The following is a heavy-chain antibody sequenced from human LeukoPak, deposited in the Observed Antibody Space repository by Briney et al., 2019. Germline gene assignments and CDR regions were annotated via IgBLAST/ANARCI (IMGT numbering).Heavy chain of an antibody. V-gene: IGHV4-34*01. Sequence: PSETLSLTCAVYGGSFSGYYWSWIRQPPGKGLEWIGEINHSGSTNYHPSLKSRVTMSVDTSKNQFSLKVTSVTAADTAVYYCARDWGVTGRRGYMDVWGKGTRVSVFS. CDR2: INHSGST. D-gene: IGHD3-10*01. CDR1: GGSFSGYY. CDR3: ARDWGVTGRRGYMDV. J-gene: IGHJ6*03.